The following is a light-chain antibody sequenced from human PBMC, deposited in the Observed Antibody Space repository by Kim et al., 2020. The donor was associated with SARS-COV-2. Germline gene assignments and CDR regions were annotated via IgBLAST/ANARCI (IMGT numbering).Light chain of an antibody. CDR1: NIGSKS. J-gene: IGLJ1*01. CDR3: QVWDSSSGHYV. CDR2: YDS. V-gene: IGLV3-21*04. Sequence: APGKTARITCGGNNIGSKSVHWYQQKSGQAPVLVIYYDSDRPSGIPERFSGSNSGNTATLTISRVEAGDEADYYCQVWDSSSGHYVFGAGTKVTVL.